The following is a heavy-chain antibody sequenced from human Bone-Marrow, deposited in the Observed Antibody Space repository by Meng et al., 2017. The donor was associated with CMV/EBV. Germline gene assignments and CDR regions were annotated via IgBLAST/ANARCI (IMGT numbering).Heavy chain of an antibody. Sequence: GESLKISCAASGFTFSDFAMSWVRQTPGKGLEWVSLIYSDGIRTYFADSVKGRFAISRDDSKNTLSLQMNSLRVEDTAVYYCVKGFNPSCFCPGFWGQGTLVTVSS. CDR1: GFTFSDFA. CDR3: VKGFNPSCFCPGF. D-gene: IGHD3-3*01. J-gene: IGHJ4*02. V-gene: IGHV3-23*03. CDR2: IYSDGIRT.